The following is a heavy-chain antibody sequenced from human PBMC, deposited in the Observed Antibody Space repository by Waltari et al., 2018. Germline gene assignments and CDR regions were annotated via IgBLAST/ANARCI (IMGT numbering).Heavy chain of an antibody. V-gene: IGHV3-30-3*01. Sequence: LVESGGAVVQSGRSLRLSCVSSRSAFINDIMHWVRQAPGKGLEWVSAMSYDGYSKYYADSVKGRFTISRDDSLNTVYLQLDSLTVEDTAIYYCAREGYTSDRAGIFDYWGQGTLVTVSS. CDR2: MSYDGYSK. D-gene: IGHD6-13*01. CDR1: RSAFINDI. J-gene: IGHJ4*02. CDR3: AREGYTSDRAGIFDY.